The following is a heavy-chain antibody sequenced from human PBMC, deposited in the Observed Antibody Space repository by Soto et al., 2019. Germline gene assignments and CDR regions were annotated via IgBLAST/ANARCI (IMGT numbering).Heavy chain of an antibody. D-gene: IGHD5-12*01. J-gene: IGHJ5*02. CDR3: ARGAPIVATITNNWFDP. CDR1: GGTFSSYA. Sequence: ASVKVSCKASGGTFSSYAISWVRQAPEQGLEWMGGIIPIFGTANYAQKFQGWVTMTRDTSISTAYMELSRLRSDDTAVYYCARGAPIVATITNNWFDPWGQGTLVTVSS. V-gene: IGHV1-69*05. CDR2: IIPIFGTA.